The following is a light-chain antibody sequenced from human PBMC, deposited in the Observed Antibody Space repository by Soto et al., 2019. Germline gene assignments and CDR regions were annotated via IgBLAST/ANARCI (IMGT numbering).Light chain of an antibody. J-gene: IGKJ5*01. Sequence: ELVLTQSPGTLSLSPGERATLSCRASQSVSSSYLAWYQQRPGQAPRLLIYGASSRATGIPDRFSGSGSGTDFTLTISRLEPEDFAVYYCQHYGTSSPITVGQGTRLEIK. CDR2: GAS. CDR1: QSVSSSY. V-gene: IGKV3-20*01. CDR3: QHYGTSSPIT.